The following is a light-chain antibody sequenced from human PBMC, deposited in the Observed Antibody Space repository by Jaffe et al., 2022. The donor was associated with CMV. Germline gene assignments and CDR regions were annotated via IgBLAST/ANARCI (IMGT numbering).Light chain of an antibody. CDR3: QAWHSYTEVI. V-gene: IGLV3-1*01. CDR1: KLGDKY. CDR2: EDN. J-gene: IGLJ2*01. Sequence: SYELIQPPSVSVSPGQTASITCSGDKLGDKYASWYQQKPGQSPMLVIYEDNKRPSGIPERFSGSNSGDTATLTISGTQALDEADYYCQAWHSYTEVIFGGGTRLTVL.